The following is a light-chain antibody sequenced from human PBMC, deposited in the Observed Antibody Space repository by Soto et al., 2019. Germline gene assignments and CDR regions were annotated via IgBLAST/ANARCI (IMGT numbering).Light chain of an antibody. CDR3: QHFNNYPIT. Sequence: GDRVTITCRASQGISSSLAWYQQKPGKAPKFLIYDASTLQTGVPSRFSGSGSGTDFTLTISSLQSEDFATYYCQHFNNYPITFGQGTRLEI. CDR2: DAS. J-gene: IGKJ5*01. CDR1: QGISSS. V-gene: IGKV1D-13*01.